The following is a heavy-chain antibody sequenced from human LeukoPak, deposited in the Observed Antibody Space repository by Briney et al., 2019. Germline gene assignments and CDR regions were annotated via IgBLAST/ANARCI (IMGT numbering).Heavy chain of an antibody. J-gene: IGHJ6*03. D-gene: IGHD4-23*01. CDR1: GYTFTSYY. V-gene: IGHV1-46*01. CDR2: INPSGGST. Sequence: GASVKASCKASGYTFTSYYMHWVRQAPGQGLEWMGIINPSGGSTSYAQKFQGRVTMTRDMSTSTVYMELSGLRSEDTAVYYCARGKQTDYYYYYYMDVWGKGTTVTVSS. CDR3: ARGKQTDYYYYYYMDV.